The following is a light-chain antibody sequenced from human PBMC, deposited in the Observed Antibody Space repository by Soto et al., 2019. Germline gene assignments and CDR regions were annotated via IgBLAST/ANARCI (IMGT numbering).Light chain of an antibody. CDR3: SSYTSSSRYV. J-gene: IGLJ1*01. CDR2: DVT. CDR1: SSDVGGYNY. Sequence: QSVLTQPRSVSGSPGQSVAISCTGTSSDVGGYNYVSWYQQHPGKAPKLIIYDVTKRPSGVPDRFSGSSSGNTASLTISGLQAEDEAGYYCSSYTSSSRYVYGTGPKVNV. V-gene: IGLV2-11*01.